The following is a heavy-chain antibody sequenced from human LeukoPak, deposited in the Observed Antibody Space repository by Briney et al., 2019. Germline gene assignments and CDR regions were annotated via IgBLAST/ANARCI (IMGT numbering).Heavy chain of an antibody. CDR3: ARVHSPYSSGRTYYFDY. CDR1: GGSFSGYY. Sequence: SETLSLTCAVYGGSFSGYYWSWIRQPPGKGLEWIGEINHSGSTNYNPSLKSRVTISVDTSKNQFSLKLSSVTAADTAVYYCARVHSPYSSGRTYYFDYWGQGTLVTVSS. V-gene: IGHV4-34*01. J-gene: IGHJ4*02. D-gene: IGHD3-22*01. CDR2: INHSGST.